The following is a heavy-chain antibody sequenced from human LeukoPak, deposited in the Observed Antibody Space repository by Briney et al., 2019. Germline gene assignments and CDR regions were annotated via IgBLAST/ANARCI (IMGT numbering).Heavy chain of an antibody. CDR1: GGSFSGYY. Sequence: PSETLSLTCAVYGGSFSGYYWSWIRQPPGKGLEWIGEINHSGSTNYNPSLKSRVTISVDTSKNQFSLKLSSATAADTAVYYCARVGSSSYYFDYWGQGTLVTVSS. D-gene: IGHD6-6*01. CDR2: INHSGST. J-gene: IGHJ4*02. V-gene: IGHV4-34*01. CDR3: ARVGSSSYYFDY.